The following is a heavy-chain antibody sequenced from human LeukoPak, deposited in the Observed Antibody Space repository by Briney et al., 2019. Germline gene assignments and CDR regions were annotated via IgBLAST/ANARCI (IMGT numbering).Heavy chain of an antibody. CDR1: GFTFGDYA. J-gene: IGHJ6*02. CDR2: IRSKAYGGTT. CDR3: TRDLPISSWYWYYYYYYGMDV. V-gene: IGHV3-49*04. D-gene: IGHD6-13*01. Sequence: GRSLRLSCTASGFTFGDYAMSWVRQAPGKGLEWVGFIRSKAYGGTTEYAASVKGRFTISRDDSKSIAYLQMNSLKTEDTAVYYCTRDLPISSWYWYYYYYYGMDVWGQGTTVTVSS.